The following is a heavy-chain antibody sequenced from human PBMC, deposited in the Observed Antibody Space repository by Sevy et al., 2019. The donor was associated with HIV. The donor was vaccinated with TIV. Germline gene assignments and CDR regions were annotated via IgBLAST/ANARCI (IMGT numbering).Heavy chain of an antibody. Sequence: SETLSLTCTVSGGSISSYYWSWIRQPPGKGLEWIGYIYYSGSTNYNPSLKSRVTISVDTSKNKFSLKLSFVTAADTAVYYCARDGGGYSYGPLGYWGQGTLVTVSS. J-gene: IGHJ4*02. CDR2: IYYSGST. CDR3: ARDGGGYSYGPLGY. D-gene: IGHD5-18*01. CDR1: GGSISSYY. V-gene: IGHV4-59*01.